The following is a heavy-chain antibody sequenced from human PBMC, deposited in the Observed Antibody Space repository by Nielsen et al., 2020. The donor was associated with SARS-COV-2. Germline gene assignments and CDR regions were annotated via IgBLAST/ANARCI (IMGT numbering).Heavy chain of an antibody. CDR1: GGALTLFS. CDR3: ARVIGEPGEFLEWYFDY. CDR2: FDPEDGET. V-gene: IGHV1-24*01. Sequence: ASVKVSCKVSGGALTLFSMHWVRQAPGKGLEWMGGFDPEDGETIYAQKFQGRVTMTEDTSTDTAYMELSSLRSEDTAVYYCARVIGEPGEFLEWYFDYWGQGTLVTVSS. D-gene: IGHD3-3*01. J-gene: IGHJ4*02.